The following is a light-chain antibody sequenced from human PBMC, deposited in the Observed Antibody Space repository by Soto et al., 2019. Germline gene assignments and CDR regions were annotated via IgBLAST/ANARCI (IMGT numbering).Light chain of an antibody. V-gene: IGLV2-14*01. J-gene: IGLJ1*01. CDR2: GVN. CDR3: GSYAGSDTFV. Sequence: QSVLTQPASVSGSPGQSLNITCTGNSSDIYAFNYVSWYQQHPGKAPKVVISGVNIRPSGVSSRFSGSKSGNTASLTISGLQAEDEAEYFCGSYAGSDTFVFGTGTKVTVL. CDR1: SSDIYAFNY.